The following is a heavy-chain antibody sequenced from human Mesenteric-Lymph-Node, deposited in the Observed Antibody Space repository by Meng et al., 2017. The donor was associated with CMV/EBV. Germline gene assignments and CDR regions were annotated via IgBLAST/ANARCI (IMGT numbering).Heavy chain of an antibody. V-gene: IGHV1-18*01. CDR1: GYTFTSYG. Sequence: ASVKVSCKASGYTFTSYGISWVRQAPGQGLEWMGWISAYNGNTNYAQKLQGRVTMTTDTSTSTACMELRSLRSDDTAVYYCARDLLRLVPAAGNWFDPWGQGTLVTVSS. CDR3: ARDLLRLVPAAGNWFDP. CDR2: ISAYNGNT. J-gene: IGHJ5*02. D-gene: IGHD2-2*01.